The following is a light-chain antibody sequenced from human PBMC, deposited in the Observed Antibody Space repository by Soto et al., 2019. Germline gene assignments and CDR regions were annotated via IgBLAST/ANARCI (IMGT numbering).Light chain of an antibody. CDR2: GAS. CDR3: QQYSTFWT. Sequence: VLTHSPGTLSLSPGERATLSCRASLTVSRNYLAWYQQKAGQAPRLVIYGASNRATGIPDRFSASGSGTDFTLTISSLQPDDIATYYCQQYSTFWTFGQGTKVDIK. V-gene: IGKV3-20*01. CDR1: LTVSRNY. J-gene: IGKJ1*01.